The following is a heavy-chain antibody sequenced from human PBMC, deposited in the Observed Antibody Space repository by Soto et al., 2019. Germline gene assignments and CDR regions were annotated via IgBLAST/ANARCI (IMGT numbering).Heavy chain of an antibody. D-gene: IGHD3-3*01. J-gene: IGHJ3*02. Sequence: SETLSLTCTVSGGSISSYYWSWIRQPPGKGLEWIGYIYYSGSTNYNPSLKSRVTISVDTSKNQFSLKLSSVTAADTAVYYCARGNEGNYDFWSGYYVAFDIWGQGTMVTVSS. V-gene: IGHV4-59*01. CDR1: GGSISSYY. CDR3: ARGNEGNYDFWSGYYVAFDI. CDR2: IYYSGST.